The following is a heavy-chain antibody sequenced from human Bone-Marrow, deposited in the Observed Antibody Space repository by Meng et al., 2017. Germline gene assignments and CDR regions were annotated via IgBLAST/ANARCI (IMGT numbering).Heavy chain of an antibody. J-gene: IGHJ5*02. D-gene: IGHD3-10*01. CDR1: GGTFSSYA. CDR3: ASLTYGSGLPGVDGP. Sequence: SVKVSCKASGGTFSSYAISWVRQAPGQGLEWMGGIIPIFGTANYAQKFQGRVTITADESTSTAYMELSSLRSEDTAVYYCASLTYGSGLPGVDGPWGQGTLVTGAS. CDR2: IIPIFGTA. V-gene: IGHV1-69*13.